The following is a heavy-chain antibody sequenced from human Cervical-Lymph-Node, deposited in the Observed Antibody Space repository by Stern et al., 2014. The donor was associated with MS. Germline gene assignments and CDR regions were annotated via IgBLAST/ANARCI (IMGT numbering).Heavy chain of an antibody. V-gene: IGHV3-7*01. CDR2: IKQDGSAQ. CDR1: GFTFSDYW. J-gene: IGHJ4*02. Sequence: EVQLVESGGGLVQPGGSLRLTCAASGFTFSDYWMSWVRQAPGRGPEWVANIKQDGSAQYYATSVTGRFTISRDNAKNSLTLQMNSLRDEDTALYYCTRERYYDYWSGHYGSDYWGQGALVTVSS. CDR3: TRERYYDYWSGHYGSDY. D-gene: IGHD3-3*01.